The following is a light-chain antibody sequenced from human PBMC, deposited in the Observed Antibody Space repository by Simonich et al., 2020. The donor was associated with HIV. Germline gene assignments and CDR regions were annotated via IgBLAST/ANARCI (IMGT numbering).Light chain of an antibody. J-gene: IGKJ1*01. CDR3: QQYGSSPPMVL. V-gene: IGKV3-20*01. CDR1: QSVSSN. CDR2: GAS. Sequence: EIVMTQSPGTLSVSPRERATLFCSASQSVSSNLAWYQQKPGQAPRLLIYGASSRATGIPDRFSGSGSGTDFTLTISRLEPEEFAVYYCQQYGSSPPMVLFGQGTKVEIK.